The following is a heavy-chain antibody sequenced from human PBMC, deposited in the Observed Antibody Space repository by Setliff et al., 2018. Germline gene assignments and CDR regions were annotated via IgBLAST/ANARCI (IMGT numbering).Heavy chain of an antibody. Sequence: GGSLRLSCAASGLTFSTYWMSWVRQAPGKGLEWVANIKQDGSERYYVDSVKGRFSISRDNAKNSLYLQMNSLRAEDTAVYYCARDPHFDSWGQGPLVTVSS. J-gene: IGHJ4*02. CDR1: GLTFSTYW. CDR3: ARDPHFDS. CDR2: IKQDGSER. V-gene: IGHV3-7*01.